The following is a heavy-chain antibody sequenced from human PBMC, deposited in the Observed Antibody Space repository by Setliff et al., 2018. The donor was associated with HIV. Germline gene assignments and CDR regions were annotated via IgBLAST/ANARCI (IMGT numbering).Heavy chain of an antibody. D-gene: IGHD3-22*01. J-gene: IGHJ3*01. Sequence: PGESLKISCKGSGYIFTNYWIGWVRQMPGKGLEWMGIIHPADSDTRVSPSFQGQVTISADRSTYAAFLQWTSLKASDTGMYFCARHRVDTSMLVVKSPGAFDLWGQGTLVTVSS. CDR2: IHPADSDT. V-gene: IGHV5-51*01. CDR3: ARHRVDTSMLVVKSPGAFDL. CDR1: GYIFTNYW.